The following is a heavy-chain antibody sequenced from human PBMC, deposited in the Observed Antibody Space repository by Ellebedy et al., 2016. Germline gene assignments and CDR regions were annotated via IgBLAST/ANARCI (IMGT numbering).Heavy chain of an antibody. CDR3: AKTAPWDY. V-gene: IGHV3-30-3*02. CDR1: GFTFSSYA. CDR2: ISYDGSNK. Sequence: GESLKISXAASGFTFSSYAMHWVRQAPGKGLEWVAVISYDGSNKYYADSVKGRFTISRDNSKNTLYLQMNSLRAEDTAVYYCAKTAPWDYWGQGTLVTVSS. J-gene: IGHJ4*02.